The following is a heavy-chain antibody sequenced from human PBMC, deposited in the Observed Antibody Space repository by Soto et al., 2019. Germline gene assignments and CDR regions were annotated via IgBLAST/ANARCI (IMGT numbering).Heavy chain of an antibody. J-gene: IGHJ6*02. CDR2: IWYDGSNK. D-gene: IGHD1-1*01. CDR1: GFTFSSYG. Sequence: QVQLVESGGGVVQPGRSLRLSCAASGFTFSSYGMHWVRQAPGKGLEWVAVIWYDGSNKYYADSVKGRFTISRDNSKNPLYLQMNSLRAEDTAVYYCARDDPERPYYYGMDVWGQGTTVTVSS. CDR3: ARDDPERPYYYGMDV. V-gene: IGHV3-33*01.